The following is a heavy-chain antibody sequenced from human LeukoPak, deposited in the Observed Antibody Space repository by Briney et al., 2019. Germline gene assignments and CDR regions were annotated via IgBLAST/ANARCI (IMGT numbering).Heavy chain of an antibody. V-gene: IGHV4-30-4*01. J-gene: IGHJ5*02. D-gene: IGHD3-16*01. CDR1: GGSISSGDYY. CDR3: AGSRRGGPRWFDP. Sequence: SETLSLTCTVSGGSISSGDYYWRWIRQPPGKGLEWIGYIYYSGSTYYNPSLKSRVTISVDTSKNQFSLKLSSVTAADTAVYYCAGSRRGGPRWFDPWGQGTLVTVSS. CDR2: IYYSGST.